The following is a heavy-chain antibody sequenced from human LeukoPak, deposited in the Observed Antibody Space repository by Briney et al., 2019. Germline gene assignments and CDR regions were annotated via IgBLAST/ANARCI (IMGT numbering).Heavy chain of an antibody. V-gene: IGHV4-30-2*01. D-gene: IGHD2-15*01. CDR3: ARRRSDLNWFDP. J-gene: IGHJ5*02. Sequence: SETLSLTCAVSGGSISSGGYSWSWIRQPPGKGLEWIGYIYHSGSTYYNPSLKSRVTLSMGTSRDQFSLSLSSVTAADTALYYCARRRSDLNWFDPWGQGILVTVSS. CDR2: IYHSGST. CDR1: GGSISSGGYS.